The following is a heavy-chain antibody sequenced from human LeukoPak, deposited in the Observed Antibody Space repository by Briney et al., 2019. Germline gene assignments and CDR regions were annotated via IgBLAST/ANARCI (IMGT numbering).Heavy chain of an antibody. J-gene: IGHJ4*02. CDR3: VKEAVTPHFDY. CDR1: GFAFGDYA. CDR2: ITNSGGST. Sequence: GGSVTHPCVASGFAFGDYAMGWVRQAPGKGLEWVSAITNSGGSTYYADSVQGRFTISRDNPKNTLYLQMKSLRVEDTAVYYCVKEAVTPHFDYWGQGTLPTVSS. V-gene: IGHV3-23*01. D-gene: IGHD6-19*01.